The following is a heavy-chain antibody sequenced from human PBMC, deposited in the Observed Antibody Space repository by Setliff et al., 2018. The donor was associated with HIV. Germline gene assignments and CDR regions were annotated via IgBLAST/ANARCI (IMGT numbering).Heavy chain of an antibody. Sequence: ASVKVSCKASGYSFINYGIRWVRQAPGQGPEWMGWISAYTGHTDYAPRLLGRVTMTTDTSTSTAYMELRSLTSDDTAVYYCARARLQGIVTAVGPRDNCLDPWGQGTRVTVSS. CDR1: GYSFINYG. D-gene: IGHD1-26*01. CDR2: ISAYTGHT. J-gene: IGHJ5*02. V-gene: IGHV1-18*01. CDR3: ARARLQGIVTAVGPRDNCLDP.